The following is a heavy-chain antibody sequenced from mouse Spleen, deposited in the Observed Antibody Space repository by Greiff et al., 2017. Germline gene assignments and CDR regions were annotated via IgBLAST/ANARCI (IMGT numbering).Heavy chain of an antibody. CDR3: ARHDYYDGSYAMDY. CDR2: INSNGGST. D-gene: IGHD1-1*01. CDR1: GFTFSSYA. Sequence: EVKLVESGGGLVKPGGSLKLSCAASGFTFSSYAMSWVRQTPEKRLEWVAAINSNGGSTYYPDTVKDRFTISRDNAKNTLYLQMSSLRSEDTALYYCARHDYYDGSYAMDYWGQGTSVTVSS. J-gene: IGHJ4*01. V-gene: IGHV5-6-2*01.